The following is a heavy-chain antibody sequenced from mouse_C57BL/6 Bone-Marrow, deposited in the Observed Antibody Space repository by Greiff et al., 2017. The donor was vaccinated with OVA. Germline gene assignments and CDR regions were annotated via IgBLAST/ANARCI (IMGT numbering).Heavy chain of an antibody. CDR3: ARIASSGFAY. J-gene: IGHJ3*01. CDR1: GFSLSTFGMG. V-gene: IGHV8-8*01. CDR2: LWWGDDK. Sequence: QVTLKESGPGILQPSQTLSLTCSFSGFSLSTFGMGVGWIRQPSGNGLEWLAHLWWGDDKYYNPALKSRPTTSKDTSKNQVFLRIANVDTAEADTYDCARIASSGFAYWGQGTLVTVSA. D-gene: IGHD6-1*01.